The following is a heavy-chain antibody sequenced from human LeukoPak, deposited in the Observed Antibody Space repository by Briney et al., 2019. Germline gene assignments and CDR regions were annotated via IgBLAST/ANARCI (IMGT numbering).Heavy chain of an antibody. CDR3: ARQIGYYYGMDV. D-gene: IGHD3-22*01. J-gene: IGHJ6*02. V-gene: IGHV4-59*01. CDR2: IYYSGST. CDR1: GGSISSFY. Sequence: PSETLSLTCTVSGGSISSFYWSWIRQPPGKGLEWIGYIYYSGSTNYNPSLKSRLTISVDTSKNQFSLKLSSVTAADTAVYYCARQIGYYYGMDVWGQGTTVTVSS.